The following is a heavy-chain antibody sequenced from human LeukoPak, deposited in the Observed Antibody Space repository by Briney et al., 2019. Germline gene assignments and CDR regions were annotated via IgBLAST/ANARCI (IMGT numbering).Heavy chain of an antibody. D-gene: IGHD1-26*01. V-gene: IGHV3-30-3*02. Sequence: PGGSLRLSCAASGFTFSSYAMHWVRQAPGKGLEWVAVISYDGSNKYYADSVRGRFTISRDNSKNTLYLQMNSLRAEDTAVYYCVKRWDYSGSPDWGQGTLVTVSS. J-gene: IGHJ4*02. CDR2: ISYDGSNK. CDR3: VKRWDYSGSPD. CDR1: GFTFSSYA.